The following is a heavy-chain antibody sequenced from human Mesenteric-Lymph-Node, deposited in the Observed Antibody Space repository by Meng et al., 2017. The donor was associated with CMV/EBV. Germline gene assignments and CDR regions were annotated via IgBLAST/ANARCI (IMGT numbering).Heavy chain of an antibody. Sequence: GESLKISCKCSGYSFTNYWVGWVRQMPAKGLEWMGIIYPGDSNTRYSPSFEGQVTISVDKSITTAYLQWSSLEASDTAMYFCARLYSSSSKDDYWGQGTLVTVSS. D-gene: IGHD6-6*01. J-gene: IGHJ4*02. CDR1: GYSFTNYW. CDR2: IYPGDSNT. V-gene: IGHV5-51*01. CDR3: ARLYSSSSKDDY.